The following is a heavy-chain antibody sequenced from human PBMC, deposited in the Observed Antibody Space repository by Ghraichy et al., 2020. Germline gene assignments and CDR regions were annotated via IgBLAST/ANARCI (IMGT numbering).Heavy chain of an antibody. J-gene: IGHJ2*01. D-gene: IGHD3-3*01. V-gene: IGHV3-23*01. CDR3: AKAIFGVVINTPYWYFDL. CDR1: GFTFSSYA. CDR2: ISGSGGST. Sequence: GGSLRLSCAASGFTFSSYAMSWVRQAPGKGLEWVSAISGSGGSTYYADSVKGRFTISRDNSKNTLYLQMNSLRAEDTAVYYCAKAIFGVVINTPYWYFDLWGRGTLVTVSS.